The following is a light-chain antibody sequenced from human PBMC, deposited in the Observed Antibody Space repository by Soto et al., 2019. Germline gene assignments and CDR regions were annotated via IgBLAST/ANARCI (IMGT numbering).Light chain of an antibody. J-gene: IGKJ1*01. CDR1: QSVSNNY. CDR3: QQYNDNWPT. V-gene: IGKV3-20*01. CDR2: GAS. Sequence: EIVLTQSPGTLSLSPGERATLSCRASQSVSNNYLAWYQQKPGQAPRLLIYGASNRATGIPDRFSGSGSGTDFTLTISSLQSEDFAIYYCQQYNDNWPTFGQGTKVDIK.